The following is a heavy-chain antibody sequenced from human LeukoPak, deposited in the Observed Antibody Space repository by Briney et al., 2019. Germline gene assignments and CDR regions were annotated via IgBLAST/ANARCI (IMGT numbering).Heavy chain of an antibody. CDR1: GGSISSYY. Sequence: SETLSLTCTVSGGSISSYYWGWIRQPPGKGLEWIGYIYYSGSTNYNPSLKSRVTISVDTSKNQFSLKLSSVTAADTAVYYCARARIAAAGPFDYWGQGTLVTVSS. V-gene: IGHV4-59*01. J-gene: IGHJ4*02. CDR2: IYYSGST. CDR3: ARARIAAAGPFDY. D-gene: IGHD6-13*01.